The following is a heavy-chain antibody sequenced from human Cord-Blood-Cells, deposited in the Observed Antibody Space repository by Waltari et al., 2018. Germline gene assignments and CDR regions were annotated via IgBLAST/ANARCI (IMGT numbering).Heavy chain of an antibody. CDR3: AIYNWNYPGAFDI. CDR2: ISAYNGNT. CDR1: GYTFTRYG. D-gene: IGHD1-7*01. J-gene: IGHJ3*02. V-gene: IGHV1-18*01. Sequence: HLVQSRAEVKEPGASVKVSCKASGYTFTRYGISWVRQAPGQGLEWMGWISAYNGNTNYAQKLQGRVTMTTDTSTSTAYMELRSLRSDDTAVYYCAIYNWNYPGAFDIWGQGTMVTVSS.